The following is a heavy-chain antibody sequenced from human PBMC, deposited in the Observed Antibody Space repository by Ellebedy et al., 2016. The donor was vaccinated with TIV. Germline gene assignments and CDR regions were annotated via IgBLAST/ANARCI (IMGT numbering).Heavy chain of an antibody. V-gene: IGHV4-61*01. Sequence: SETLSLTXSVSGGSISRTSYYWSWIRQPPGKGLEWIGYIYYSGSTNYNPSLKSRVTISVDTSKNQFSLKLSSVTAADTAVYYCARGYYDYVWGSYRRGFYWYFDLWGRGTLVTVSS. D-gene: IGHD3-16*02. J-gene: IGHJ2*01. CDR1: GGSISRTSYY. CDR3: ARGYYDYVWGSYRRGFYWYFDL. CDR2: IYYSGST.